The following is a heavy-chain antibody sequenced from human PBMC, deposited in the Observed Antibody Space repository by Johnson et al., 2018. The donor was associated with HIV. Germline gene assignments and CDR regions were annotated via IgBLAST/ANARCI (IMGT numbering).Heavy chain of an antibody. CDR3: TTPYSGTRPDLDAFDI. J-gene: IGHJ3*02. D-gene: IGHD1-26*01. CDR1: GFTFSNAW. CDR2: IKSKTDGGTT. Sequence: EVQLVESGGGLVKPGGSLRLSCAASGFTFSNAWMTWVRQAPGKGLEWVGRIKSKTDGGTTDYGAPVKGRFTISRDDSKNTLYLQMNSLKTEDTAVYYCTTPYSGTRPDLDAFDIWGQWTMVTVSS. V-gene: IGHV3-15*01.